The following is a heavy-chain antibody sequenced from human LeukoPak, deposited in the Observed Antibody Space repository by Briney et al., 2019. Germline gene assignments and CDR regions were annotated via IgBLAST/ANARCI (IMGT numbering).Heavy chain of an antibody. D-gene: IGHD3-16*01. Sequence: SETLSLTCSVSGGSISSYYWSWIRQPPGKGLEWIGYIYYSGSTNYNPSLKSRVTISLDTSKSQFSLKLTSVPAADTAVYYCARAPIPYDRSRTDYRFDPWGQGTLVTVAS. V-gene: IGHV4-59*01. CDR2: IYYSGST. CDR3: ARAPIPYDRSRTDYRFDP. CDR1: GGSISSYY. J-gene: IGHJ5*02.